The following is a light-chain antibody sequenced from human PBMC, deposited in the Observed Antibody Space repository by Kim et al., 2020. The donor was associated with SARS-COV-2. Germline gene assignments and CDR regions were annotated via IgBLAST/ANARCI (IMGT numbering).Light chain of an antibody. CDR2: QDS. Sequence: SYELTQPLSVSVPPGQTASITCSGDKLGDKYACWYQQKPGQSPVLVIYQDSKRPSGIPERFSGSNSGNTATLTISGTQAMDEADYYCQAWDSSTVVFGGG. CDR3: QAWDSSTVV. CDR1: KLGDKY. V-gene: IGLV3-1*01. J-gene: IGLJ2*01.